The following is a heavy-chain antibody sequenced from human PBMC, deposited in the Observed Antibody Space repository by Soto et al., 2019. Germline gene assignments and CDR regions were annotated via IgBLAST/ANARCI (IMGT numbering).Heavy chain of an antibody. V-gene: IGHV2-5*02. Sequence: QITLKESGPTLVKPTQTLTLTCTFSGFSLSTSGVGVGWIRQPPGKALEWLALIYWDDDKRYSPSLKSRLTITKDTPKNQVVLTMTNMDPVDTATYYCAHRRRYYDILTGYSSNFDYWGQGTLVTVSS. CDR3: AHRRRYYDILTGYSSNFDY. J-gene: IGHJ4*02. D-gene: IGHD3-9*01. CDR1: GFSLSTSGVG. CDR2: IYWDDDK.